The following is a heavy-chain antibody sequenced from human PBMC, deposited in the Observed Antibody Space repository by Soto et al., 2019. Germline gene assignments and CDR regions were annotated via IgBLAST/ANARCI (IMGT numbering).Heavy chain of an antibody. CDR3: ARADFTVTTIQN. CDR1: GVTFSSYA. J-gene: IGHJ4*02. V-gene: IGHV1-69*13. Sequence: ASVKVSCKASGVTFSSYAISWVRQAPGQGLEWMGGIIPIFGTANYAQKFQGRVTITADESTSTAYMELSSLRSEDTAVYYCARADFTVTTIQNWGQGTLVTVPS. CDR2: IIPIFGTA. D-gene: IGHD4-17*01.